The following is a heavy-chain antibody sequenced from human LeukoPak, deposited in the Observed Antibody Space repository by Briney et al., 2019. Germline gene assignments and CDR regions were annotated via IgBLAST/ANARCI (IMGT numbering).Heavy chain of an antibody. CDR3: TTDRTTPFDY. D-gene: IGHD2/OR15-2a*01. Sequence: GGSLRLSCAASGFTFSNAWMSWVRQAPGKGLEWVARIKSKTDGGTTDYAAPVKGRFTISRDDSKNTLYLQMNSLKTEDTAVYYCTTDRTTPFDYWGQGTLVTVSS. CDR2: IKSKTDGGTT. CDR1: GFTFSNAW. J-gene: IGHJ4*02. V-gene: IGHV3-15*01.